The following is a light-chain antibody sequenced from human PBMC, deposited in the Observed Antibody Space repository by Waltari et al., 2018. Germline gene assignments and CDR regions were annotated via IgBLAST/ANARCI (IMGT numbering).Light chain of an antibody. CDR2: GAS. V-gene: IGKV1-9*01. Sequence: IQLTQSPSSLSASVGDKFTITCRASEGISTYLAWYQQQPGKAPKLLIYGASTLQSGVPSRFSGSGSGTDFTLTISSLQPGDFATYYCQQLDKYPLTFGGGTKVEIK. CDR1: EGISTY. CDR3: QQLDKYPLT. J-gene: IGKJ4*01.